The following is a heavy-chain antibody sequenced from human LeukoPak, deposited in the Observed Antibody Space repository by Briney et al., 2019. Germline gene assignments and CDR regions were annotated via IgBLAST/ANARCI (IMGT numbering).Heavy chain of an antibody. D-gene: IGHD2-21*02. CDR2: ISHDGNKK. J-gene: IGHJ3*02. Sequence: GRSLRLSCAASGFTFSRYTIHWVRQAPGKGLEWVAVISHDGNKKYYADSVKGRFTISRDNSKNTLYLQMISLTAEDTAVFYCARPLKGSDYCGSDCYSRAFDIWGQGTMVTVSS. V-gene: IGHV3-30*04. CDR3: ARPLKGSDYCGSDCYSRAFDI. CDR1: GFTFSRYT.